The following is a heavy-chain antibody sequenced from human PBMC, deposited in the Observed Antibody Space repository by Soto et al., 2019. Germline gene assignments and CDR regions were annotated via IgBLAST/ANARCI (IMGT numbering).Heavy chain of an antibody. Sequence: EVQLLESGGGLVQPGGSLRLSCAASGFTFSSYAMSWVRQAPGKGLEWVSGISGSGGSTYYADSVKGRFTISRDNSKHAWDLQMNSLRAEDTAGYYCAARTHRWGQWGQGTLVTVAS. D-gene: IGHD3-16*01. J-gene: IGHJ4*02. V-gene: IGHV3-23*01. CDR2: ISGSGGST. CDR1: GFTFSSYA. CDR3: AARTHRWGQ.